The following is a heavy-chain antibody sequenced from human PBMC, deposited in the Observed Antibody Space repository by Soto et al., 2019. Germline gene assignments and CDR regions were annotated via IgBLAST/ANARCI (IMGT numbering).Heavy chain of an antibody. J-gene: IGHJ4*02. D-gene: IGHD4-17*01. CDR2: ISYDGSNK. Sequence: QVQLVESGGGVVQPGRSLRLSCAASGFTFSSYGMHWVRQAPGKGLEWVAVISYDGSNKYYADSVKGRITISRDNSKNTLYLQMNSLRAEDTAVYYCAKSQTNYGDYVPQFDYWGQGTLVTVSS. V-gene: IGHV3-30*18. CDR3: AKSQTNYGDYVPQFDY. CDR1: GFTFSSYG.